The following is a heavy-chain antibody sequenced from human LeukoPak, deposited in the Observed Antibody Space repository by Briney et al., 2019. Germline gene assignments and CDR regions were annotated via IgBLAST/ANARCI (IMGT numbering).Heavy chain of an antibody. CDR3: ATQLGFDAFDI. D-gene: IGHD7-27*01. Sequence: GESLKISCKGSGYSFTNYWIGWVRQMPGKGLEWMGIIYPGDSDTRYSPSFQGQVTISADKSNTTANLQWSSLKAPDTAMYHCATQLGFDAFDIWGQGTMVTVSS. CDR1: GYSFTNYW. V-gene: IGHV5-51*01. CDR2: IYPGDSDT. J-gene: IGHJ3*02.